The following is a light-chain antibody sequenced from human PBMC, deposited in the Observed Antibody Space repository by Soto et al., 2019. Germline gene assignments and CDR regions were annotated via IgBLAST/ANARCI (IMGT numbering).Light chain of an antibody. J-gene: IGLJ3*02. Sequence: SYVLTQPPSVSVAPGQTATITCGGNNIGSKSVQWYQQRPGQAPVLVVYDDSDRPSGIPERFSGSNSGNTATLTISRVEVGDEADFYCQVWDSRSDPSRVFGGGTKVTVL. CDR3: QVWDSRSDPSRV. CDR2: DDS. CDR1: NIGSKS. V-gene: IGLV3-21*02.